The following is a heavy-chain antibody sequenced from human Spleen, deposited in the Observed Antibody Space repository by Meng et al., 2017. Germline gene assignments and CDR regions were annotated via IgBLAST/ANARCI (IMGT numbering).Heavy chain of an antibody. CDR3: ARVPAAGSWFDP. J-gene: IGHJ5*02. Sequence: QVQRVQSGAGVKKPGSWVKVSCKASGGTFSSYTISWGRQAPGQGLEWMGRIIPILGIANYAQKFQGRVTITADKSTSTAYMELSSLRSEDTAVYYCARVPAAGSWFDPWGQGTLVTVSS. CDR1: GGTFSSYT. V-gene: IGHV1-69*02. CDR2: IIPILGIA. D-gene: IGHD6-13*01.